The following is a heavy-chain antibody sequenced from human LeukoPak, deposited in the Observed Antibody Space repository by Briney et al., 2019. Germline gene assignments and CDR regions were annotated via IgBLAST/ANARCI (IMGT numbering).Heavy chain of an antibody. J-gene: IGHJ4*02. D-gene: IGHD1-26*01. CDR1: GFTFSDYY. Sequence: PGGSLRLSCAASGFTFSDYYMIWIRQALGKGLEWVSYISKSGGDTKYADSVKGRFTISRDNAKNSLYLQMNSLRADDTAVYYCARVRQSGSPLDYWGQGTLVTVSS. CDR3: ARVRQSGSPLDY. V-gene: IGHV3-11*05. CDR2: ISKSGGDT.